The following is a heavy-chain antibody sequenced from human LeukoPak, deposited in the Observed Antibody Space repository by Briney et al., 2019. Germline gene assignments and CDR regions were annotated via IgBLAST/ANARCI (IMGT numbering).Heavy chain of an antibody. D-gene: IGHD4-17*01. V-gene: IGHV4-34*01. Sequence: SETLSLTCTVSGGSISSYYWSWIRQPPGKGLEWIGEINHSGSTNYNPPLKSRVTISVDTSKNQFSLKLSSVTAADTAVYYCARLWGRLRSGWFDPWGQGTLVTVSS. CDR1: GGSISSYY. J-gene: IGHJ5*02. CDR2: INHSGST. CDR3: ARLWGRLRSGWFDP.